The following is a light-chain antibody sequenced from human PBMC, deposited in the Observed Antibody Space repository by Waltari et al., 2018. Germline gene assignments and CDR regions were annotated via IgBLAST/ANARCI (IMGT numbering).Light chain of an antibody. CDR2: WAS. Sequence: DIVMTQSPDSLAVSLGERATINCKSSQNILYSSNSKNYLAWYQHKPGQPPKLLIYWASTRESGVTGRFSGSGSETDFTLTISSLQAEDVAVYYCQQYYSIPYTFGQGTKLEIK. V-gene: IGKV4-1*01. CDR1: QNILYSSNSKNY. CDR3: QQYYSIPYT. J-gene: IGKJ2*01.